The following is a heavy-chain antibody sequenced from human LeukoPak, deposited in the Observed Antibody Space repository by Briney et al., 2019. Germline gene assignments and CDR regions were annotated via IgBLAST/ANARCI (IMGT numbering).Heavy chain of an antibody. Sequence: SVKVSCKASGGTFSSYAISWVRQAPGQGLEWMGGIIPIFGTANYAQKFQGRVTLTRDMSTSTDYLELSSLRSEDTAVYYCARDNPVRDEAWWFNPWGQGTLVTVSS. J-gene: IGHJ5*02. CDR3: ARDNPVRDEAWWFNP. CDR1: GGTFSSYA. CDR2: IIPIFGTA. D-gene: IGHD5-24*01. V-gene: IGHV1-69*05.